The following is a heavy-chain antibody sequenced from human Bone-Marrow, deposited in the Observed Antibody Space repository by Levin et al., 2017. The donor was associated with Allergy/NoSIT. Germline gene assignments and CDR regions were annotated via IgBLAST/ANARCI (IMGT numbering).Heavy chain of an antibody. CDR2: IKIKAHGGTT. V-gene: IGHV3-15*01. CDR1: GFTFSDAW. J-gene: IGHJ4*02. Sequence: LSLTCAASGFTFSDAWMNWVRQAPGKGLEWVGRIKIKAHGGTTDYATPVKGRFTISRDDSKNTLFLQMNSLKTEDTAVYYCTTDVTYWGQGTLVTVSS. CDR3: TTDVTY.